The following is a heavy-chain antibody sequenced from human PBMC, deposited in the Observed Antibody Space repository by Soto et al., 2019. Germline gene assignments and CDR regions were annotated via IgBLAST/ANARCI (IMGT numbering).Heavy chain of an antibody. V-gene: IGHV1-2*04. CDR2: INPNSGGT. CDR1: GYTFTGYY. D-gene: IGHD2-2*01. CDR3: ARYREGYCSSTSCFTGGMDV. J-gene: IGHJ6*02. Sequence: ASVKVSCKASGYTFTGYYMHWVRQAPGQGLEWMGWINPNSGGTNYAQKFQGWVTMTRDTSISTAYMELSRLRSDDTAVYYCARYREGYCSSTSCFTGGMDVWGQGTTVTVSS.